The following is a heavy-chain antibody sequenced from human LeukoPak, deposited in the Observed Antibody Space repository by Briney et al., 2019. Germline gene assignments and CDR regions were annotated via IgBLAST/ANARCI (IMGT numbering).Heavy chain of an antibody. CDR1: GFTFSSYG. V-gene: IGHV3-30*02. Sequence: GGSLRLSCAASGFTFSSYGMHWVRQAPGKGLEWVAFIRYDGSNKYYADSVKDRFTISRDNSKNTLYLQMNSLRAEDTAVYYCAKQYDFWSGSYFDYWGQGTLVTVSS. CDR3: AKQYDFWSGSYFDY. CDR2: IRYDGSNK. D-gene: IGHD3-3*01. J-gene: IGHJ4*02.